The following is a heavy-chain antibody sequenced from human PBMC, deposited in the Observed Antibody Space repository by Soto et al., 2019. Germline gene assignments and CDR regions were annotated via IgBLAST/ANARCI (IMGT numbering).Heavy chain of an antibody. CDR3: ASGIAVAFLFDY. CDR1: VSSFSGYY. V-gene: IGHV1-2*02. CDR2: INPNSGGT. J-gene: IGHJ4*02. D-gene: IGHD6-19*01. Sequence: ASVKVSCKASVSSFSGYYMHWVRQAPGQGLEWMGWINPNSGGTNYAQKFQGRVTMTRDTPISTAYMELSRLRSDDTAVYYCASGIAVAFLFDYWGQGTLVTVSS.